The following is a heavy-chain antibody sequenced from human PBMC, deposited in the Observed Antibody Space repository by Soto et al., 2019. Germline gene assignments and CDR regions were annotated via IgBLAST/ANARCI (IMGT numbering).Heavy chain of an antibody. CDR1: GFTFSSYS. CDR2: ISSSSSYI. CDR3: ARPPIGYGGNSGWFDP. Sequence: SCAASGFTFSSYSMNWFRQAPGKGLEWVSSISSSSSYIYYADSVKGRFTISRDNAKNSLYLQMNSLRAEDTAVYYCARPPIGYGGNSGWFDPWGQGTLVTVSS. D-gene: IGHD4-17*01. J-gene: IGHJ5*02. V-gene: IGHV3-21*01.